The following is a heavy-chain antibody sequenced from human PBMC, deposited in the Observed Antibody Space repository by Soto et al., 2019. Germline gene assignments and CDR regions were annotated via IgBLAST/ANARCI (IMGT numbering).Heavy chain of an antibody. CDR1: GFTFSSYA. J-gene: IGHJ4*02. Sequence: GGSLRLSCAASGFTFSSYAMSWVRQAPRKGLEWVSAISGSGGSTYYADSVKGRFTISRDNSKNTLYLQMNSLRAEDTAVYYCAKESMIVVVLSRLYDYWGQGTLVTVSS. D-gene: IGHD3-22*01. V-gene: IGHV3-23*01. CDR2: ISGSGGST. CDR3: AKESMIVVVLSRLYDY.